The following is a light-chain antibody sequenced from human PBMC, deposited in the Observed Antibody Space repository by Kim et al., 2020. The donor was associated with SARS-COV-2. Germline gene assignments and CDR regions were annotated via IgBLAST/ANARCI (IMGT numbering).Light chain of an antibody. Sequence: AVVGDRVTITCRAGQDISGWVAWYQQTPGKAPKLLISGASTLQTGVPSRFSGSGSGTHFTLTISNLQPEDSATYYCQDANNFPIIFGQGTRLEIK. J-gene: IGKJ5*01. CDR2: GAS. V-gene: IGKV1D-12*01. CDR3: QDANNFPII. CDR1: QDISGW.